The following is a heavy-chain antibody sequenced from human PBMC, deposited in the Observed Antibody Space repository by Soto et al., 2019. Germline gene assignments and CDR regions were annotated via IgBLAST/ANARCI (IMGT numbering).Heavy chain of an antibody. CDR3: ARDGNYYARSGFWP. CDR2: ISSSSMTI. V-gene: IGHV3-48*02. D-gene: IGHD3-22*01. J-gene: IGHJ3*01. Sequence: VGSLRLSCASSVFSFRSYSMNCVRHSPGKWLEWISYISSSSMTIYYADSVKDRFIISRDNAKNSLYLQMNSLRDEDTAVYYCARDGNYYARSGFWPWGQGTMVSVSS. CDR1: VFSFRSYS.